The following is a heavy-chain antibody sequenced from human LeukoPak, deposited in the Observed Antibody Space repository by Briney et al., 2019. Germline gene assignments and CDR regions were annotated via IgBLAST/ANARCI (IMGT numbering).Heavy chain of an antibody. D-gene: IGHD6-6*01. CDR2: ITPSGSA. Sequence: PSETLSLTCSVYGGPRTGYSWSWIRQSPGKGLEWIGEITPSGSANYNPSLENRVTISVDKSRNQFSLKLASLTAADSAMYYCASGLLXSRPXQXWGQGTLVTVS. CDR1: GGPRTGYS. V-gene: IGHV4-34*01. CDR3: ASGLLXSRPXQX. J-gene: IGHJ4*02.